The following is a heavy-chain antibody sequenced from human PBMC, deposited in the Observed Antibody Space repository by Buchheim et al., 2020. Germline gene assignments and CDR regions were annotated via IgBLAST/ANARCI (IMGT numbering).Heavy chain of an antibody. CDR1: GFTFSTHA. V-gene: IGHV3-23*01. J-gene: IGHJ4*02. D-gene: IGHD2-2*01. Sequence: EVQVLESGGGLVQPGGSLRLSCAASGFTFSTHAMSWVRQAPGKGLEWVSAISGSGGSTYYADSVKGRFTISRDNSKNTLYLQMNSLRAEDTAVYYCAKPLCSSTSCYWRGFDYWGQGTL. CDR2: ISGSGGST. CDR3: AKPLCSSTSCYWRGFDY.